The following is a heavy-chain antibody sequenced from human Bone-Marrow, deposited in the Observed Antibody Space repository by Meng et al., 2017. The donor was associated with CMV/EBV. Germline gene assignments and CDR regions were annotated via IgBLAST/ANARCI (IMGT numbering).Heavy chain of an antibody. CDR1: GGSFSGYY. V-gene: IGHV4-34*01. Sequence: GSLRLSCAVYGGSFSGYYWSWIRQPPGKGLEWIGEINHSGSTNYNPSLKSRVTISVDTSKNQFSLKLSSVSAADTAVYYCARKPWDFWSAAQGVRLHYYYGMGVWGQGTMVTVSS. CDR3: ARKPWDFWSAAQGVRLHYYYGMGV. J-gene: IGHJ6*02. CDR2: INHSGST. D-gene: IGHD3-3*01.